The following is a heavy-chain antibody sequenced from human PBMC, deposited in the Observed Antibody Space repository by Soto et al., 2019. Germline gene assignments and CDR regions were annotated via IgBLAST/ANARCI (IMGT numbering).Heavy chain of an antibody. CDR1: GYTFINYY. J-gene: IGHJ4*02. D-gene: IGHD2-21*02. CDR2: VNPRSGDT. V-gene: IGHV1-2*02. Sequence: ASVKVSCKASGYTFINYYIHCVRQAPGQGLEWMGWVNPRSGDTNYAQKFQGRVTMTRDTSISTAYMELSRLRSDDTAVYYCARQLAYCGGDCYTEPIEYWGQGTLVTVSS. CDR3: ARQLAYCGGDCYTEPIEY.